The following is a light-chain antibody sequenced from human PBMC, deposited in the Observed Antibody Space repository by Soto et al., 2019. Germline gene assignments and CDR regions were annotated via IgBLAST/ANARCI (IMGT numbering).Light chain of an antibody. V-gene: IGLV8-61*01. Sequence: QSVVTQEKSFSVSPGGTVTLTCGLNSGSVSSSHYPSWYQQTPGQAPRTLIYSTNTRSSGVPDRFSGSILGNKAALTIAGAHADDESDYYWLLFLRSGVLFGEGTKLTVL. J-gene: IGLJ3*02. CDR2: STN. CDR1: SGSVSSSHY. CDR3: LLFLRSGVL.